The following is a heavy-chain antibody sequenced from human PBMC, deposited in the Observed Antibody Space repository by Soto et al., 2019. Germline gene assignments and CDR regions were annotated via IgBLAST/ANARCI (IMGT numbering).Heavy chain of an antibody. V-gene: IGHV4-30-4*01. CDR3: ARSLSSSYGYFDP. J-gene: IGHJ5*02. D-gene: IGHD6-6*01. Sequence: SETLSLTGDVSGDFIGSGDYYWTWIRQPPGKGLEYIGYIYKTGKTYYNPSLKSRPFISLDTSKSQFFLRLTSVTAADTAMFYGARSLSSSYGYFDPGGKGTRVGVCS. CDR1: GDFIGSGDYY. CDR2: IYKTGKT.